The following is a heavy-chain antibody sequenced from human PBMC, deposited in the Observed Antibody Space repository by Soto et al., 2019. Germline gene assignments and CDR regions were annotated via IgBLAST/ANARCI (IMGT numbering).Heavy chain of an antibody. CDR2: IYYSGST. CDR3: AGPYYVDIVATIPAGYYGMDV. CDR1: GGSISSSSYY. D-gene: IGHD5-12*01. Sequence: PSETLSLTCTVSGGSISSSSYYWGWIRQPPGKGLEWIGSIYYSGSTYYNPSLKSRVTISVDTSKNQFSLKLSSVTAADTAVYYCAGPYYVDIVATIPAGYYGMDVWGQGTTGTVSS. V-gene: IGHV4-39*01. J-gene: IGHJ6*02.